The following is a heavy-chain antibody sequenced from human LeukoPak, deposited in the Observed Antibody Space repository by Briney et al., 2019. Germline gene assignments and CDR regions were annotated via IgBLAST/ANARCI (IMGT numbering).Heavy chain of an antibody. CDR3: ASSNYYYDSSGYCAAECFQH. Sequence: ASVKVSCKASGYTFTSYGISWVRQAPGQGLEWMGWISGYNGDTNYAQKLQGRVTMTTDTSTSTAYMELRSLRSDDTAVYYCASSNYYYDSSGYCAAECFQHWGQGTLVTVSS. J-gene: IGHJ1*01. V-gene: IGHV1-18*01. CDR1: GYTFTSYG. CDR2: ISGYNGDT. D-gene: IGHD3-22*01.